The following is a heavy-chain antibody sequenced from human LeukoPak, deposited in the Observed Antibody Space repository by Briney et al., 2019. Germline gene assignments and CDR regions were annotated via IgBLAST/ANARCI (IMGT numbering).Heavy chain of an antibody. V-gene: IGHV5-51*03. CDR2: IYPGDSDT. CDR3: ATSYGGSDFDY. D-gene: IGHD2-15*01. CDR1: GYSFSNYW. Sequence: GESLKISCTGCGYSFSNYWIAWVRQMPGKGLEWMGLIYPGDSDTRYSPSFQGQVTFSADKSISTAYLQWSSLKASDTAMYYCATSYGGSDFDYWGQGTLVTVSS. J-gene: IGHJ4*02.